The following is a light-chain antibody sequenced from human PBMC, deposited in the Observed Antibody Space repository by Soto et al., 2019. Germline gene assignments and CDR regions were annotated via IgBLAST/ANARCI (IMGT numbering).Light chain of an antibody. Sequence: VLTQPPSASGTPGQTFTISCSGSSSNDGKNIVNWYQQVPGTAPKLLIYSTVQRPSGVPDRRSGSQSGTSAAPDISRLQSEDEADYYCAAWDDGRNDMYVIGSGTKVTVL. J-gene: IGLJ1*01. CDR2: STV. CDR3: AAWDDGRNDMYV. V-gene: IGLV1-44*01. CDR1: SSNDGKNI.